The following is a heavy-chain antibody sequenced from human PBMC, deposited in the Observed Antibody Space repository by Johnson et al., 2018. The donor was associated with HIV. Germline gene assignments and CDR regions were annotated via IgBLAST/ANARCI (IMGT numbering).Heavy chain of an antibody. D-gene: IGHD1-26*01. CDR2: ISYDGSNK. CDR3: ARYRPSGSYYVDAFDI. J-gene: IGHJ3*02. CDR1: GFTFSSYA. V-gene: IGHV3-30-3*01. Sequence: QVQLVESGGGVVQPGRSLRLSCAASGFTFSSYAMHWVRQAPGKGLEWVAVISYDGSNKYYADYVKGRFTISRDNSKNTLYLQMNSLGAEDTAVYYCARYRPSGSYYVDAFDIWGQGTMVTVSS.